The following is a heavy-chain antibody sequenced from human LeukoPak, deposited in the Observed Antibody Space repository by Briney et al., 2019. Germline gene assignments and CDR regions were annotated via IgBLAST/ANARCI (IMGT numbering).Heavy chain of an antibody. Sequence: GGSLRLSCAVSGFTFSSYAMSWVRQAPGKGLEWVSAISGSGGSTYYADSVKGRFTISRDNSKNTLYLQMNSLRAEDTAVYYCAKATRYYDFWSGYGAYYYYGMDVWGQGTTVTVSS. J-gene: IGHJ6*02. CDR2: ISGSGGST. D-gene: IGHD3-3*01. CDR1: GFTFSSYA. V-gene: IGHV3-23*01. CDR3: AKATRYYDFWSGYGAYYYYGMDV.